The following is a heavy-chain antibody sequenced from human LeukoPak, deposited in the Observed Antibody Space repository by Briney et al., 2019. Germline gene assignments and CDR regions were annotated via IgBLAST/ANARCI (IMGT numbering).Heavy chain of an antibody. CDR3: ARASDSGGSYSGGHI. V-gene: IGHV4-59*01. CDR1: GGSIANYF. Sequence: NPSETLSLACTVSGGSIANYFWSWIRQSPGKGLEWIGYVYSDGSTKYKSSLKSRDTISVDTSKNQFSLKLSSVTAADTAVYYCARASDSGGSYSGGHIWGQGTMVTVSP. J-gene: IGHJ3*02. CDR2: VYSDGST. D-gene: IGHD6-19*01.